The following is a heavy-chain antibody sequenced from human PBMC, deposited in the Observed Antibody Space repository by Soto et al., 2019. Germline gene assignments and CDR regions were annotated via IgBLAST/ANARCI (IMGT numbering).Heavy chain of an antibody. Sequence: QVQLVQSGAEGKKPGASVKVSCKASGYTFTSYYMHWVRQAPGQGLEWMGIINPSGGSTSYAQKFQGRVTMTRDTSTSTVYMELSSLRSEDTAVYYCARERSSMIVVVTSGFDPWGQGTLVTVSS. V-gene: IGHV1-46*01. J-gene: IGHJ5*02. CDR1: GYTFTSYY. CDR2: INPSGGST. CDR3: ARERSSMIVVVTSGFDP. D-gene: IGHD3-22*01.